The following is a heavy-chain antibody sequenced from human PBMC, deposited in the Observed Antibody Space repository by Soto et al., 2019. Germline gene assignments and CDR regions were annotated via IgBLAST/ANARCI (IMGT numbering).Heavy chain of an antibody. CDR3: ATYSGNYERYGVYYGMDV. CDR2: ISSSGGST. J-gene: IGHJ6*02. D-gene: IGHD1-26*01. V-gene: IGHV3-23*01. CDR1: GFTFSNYA. Sequence: GGSLRLSCAASGFTFSNYAISWVRQAPGKGLEWVSSISSSGGSTYYADSVKGRFTISRDNSKNTLYLQMNSLRAEDTAVYYCATYSGNYERYGVYYGMDVWGQGTTVTVSS.